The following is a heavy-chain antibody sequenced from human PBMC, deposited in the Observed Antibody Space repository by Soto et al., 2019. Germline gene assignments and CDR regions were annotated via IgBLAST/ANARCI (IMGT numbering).Heavy chain of an antibody. CDR2: INHSGST. CDR1: GGSFSGYY. CDR3: ARDDIVVVPGDAFDI. V-gene: IGHV4-34*01. J-gene: IGHJ3*02. Sequence: SETLSLTCAVYGGSFSGYYWSWIRQPPGKGLEWIGEINHSGSTNFNPSLKSRVSISVGTSKKQFSLKLSSVTAADTAVYYCARDDIVVVPGDAFDIWGQGTMVTVSS. D-gene: IGHD2-2*01.